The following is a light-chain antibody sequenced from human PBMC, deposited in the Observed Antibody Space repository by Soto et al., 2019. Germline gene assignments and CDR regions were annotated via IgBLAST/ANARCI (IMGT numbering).Light chain of an antibody. CDR2: DTN. CDR3: SLSYSTGRV. V-gene: IGLV7-46*01. J-gene: IGLJ3*02. Sequence: QAVVTQEPSLTVSPGGTGTLTRGSSTGDVTSGLYPYWFQQKPGQAPRTLIYDTNNNHSWTPARFSGSLVGGKAALTLSGAQNEDEAEYYCSLSYSTGRVFGGGTKLTVL. CDR1: TGDVTSGLY.